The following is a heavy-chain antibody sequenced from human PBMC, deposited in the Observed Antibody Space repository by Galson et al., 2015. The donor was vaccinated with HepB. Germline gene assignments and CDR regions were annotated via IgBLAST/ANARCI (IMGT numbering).Heavy chain of an antibody. J-gene: IGHJ4*02. Sequence: SLRLSCAASGFTFSDYYMSWIRQAPGKGLEWVSYISSSSSYTNYADSVKGRFTISRDNAKNSLYLQMNSLRAEDTAVYYCAKDRLRGSGWGGCFDYWGQGTLVTVSS. D-gene: IGHD6-19*01. CDR1: GFTFSDYY. V-gene: IGHV3-11*06. CDR2: ISSSSSYT. CDR3: AKDRLRGSGWGGCFDY.